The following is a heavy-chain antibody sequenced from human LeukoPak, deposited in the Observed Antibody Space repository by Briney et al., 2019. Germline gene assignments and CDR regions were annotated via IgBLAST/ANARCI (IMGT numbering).Heavy chain of an antibody. V-gene: IGHV3-21*06. CDR1: GFTFSSYS. D-gene: IGHD6-19*01. CDR2: FTSRSRNI. CDR3: ARDPGIAVAMYYFDF. Sequence: GGSLRLSCAASGFTFSSYSMTWVRQAPGKGLEWLSSFTSRSRNIYYADSVKGRFTISRDNAKNLLYLQMNSLRAEDTAIYYCARDPGIAVAMYYFDFWGQGTLVTVSS. J-gene: IGHJ4*02.